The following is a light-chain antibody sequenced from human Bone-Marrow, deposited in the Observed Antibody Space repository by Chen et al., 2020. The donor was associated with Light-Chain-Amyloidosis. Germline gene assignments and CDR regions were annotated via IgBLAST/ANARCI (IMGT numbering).Light chain of an antibody. CDR1: QGINND. Sequence: DTQMTQSPSSLSASVGDRVTITCRASQGINNDLAWYQQKPGKVPKLLIYGASTLQSGVPSRFSGSGSVTDFTLTISSLQPEDVATYYCQKYNLAPWTFGQGTKVEIK. J-gene: IGKJ1*01. V-gene: IGKV1-27*01. CDR3: QKYNLAPWT. CDR2: GAS.